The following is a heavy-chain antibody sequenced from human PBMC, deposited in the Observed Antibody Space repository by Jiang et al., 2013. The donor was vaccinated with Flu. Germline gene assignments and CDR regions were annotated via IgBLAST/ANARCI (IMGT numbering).Heavy chain of an antibody. Sequence: GSGLVKPSQTLSLTCTVSGGSISSGNYYWSWIRQPPGKGLEWIGYIYYSGSTYYNPSLKSRLTISLDTSKNQFSLKLSSVTAADTAVYYCAREKAAGYMDVWGKGTTVTVSS. CDR1: GGSISSGNYY. CDR2: IYYSGST. J-gene: IGHJ6*03. V-gene: IGHV4-30-4*01. D-gene: IGHD6-13*01. CDR3: AREKAAGYMDV.